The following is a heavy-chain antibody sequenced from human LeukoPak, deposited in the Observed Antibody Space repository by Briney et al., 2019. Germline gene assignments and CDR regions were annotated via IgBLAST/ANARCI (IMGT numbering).Heavy chain of an antibody. Sequence: SETLSLTCTVSGGSISSSSYYWGWIRQPPGKGLEWIGEINHSGSTNYNPSLKSRVTISVDTSKNQFSLKLSSVTAADTAVYYCARAQSSIGSCSLDYWGQGTLVTVSS. D-gene: IGHD2-15*01. CDR2: INHSGST. CDR3: ARAQSSIGSCSLDY. CDR1: GGSISSSSYY. J-gene: IGHJ4*02. V-gene: IGHV4-39*07.